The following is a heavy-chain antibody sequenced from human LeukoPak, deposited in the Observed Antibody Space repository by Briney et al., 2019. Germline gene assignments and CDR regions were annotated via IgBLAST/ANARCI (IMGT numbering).Heavy chain of an antibody. D-gene: IGHD2-15*01. V-gene: IGHV3-73*01. CDR1: GFTFSNFA. CDR3: TRLYCSGGSCSHQGSYFDY. J-gene: IGHJ4*02. Sequence: GGSLRLSCAASGFTFSNFAMRWVRQAPGKGLEWVGRIRSKANSYATAYAASVKGRFTISRDDSKNTAYLQMNSLKTEDTAVYYCTRLYCSGGSCSHQGSYFDYWGQGTLVTVSS. CDR2: IRSKANSYAT.